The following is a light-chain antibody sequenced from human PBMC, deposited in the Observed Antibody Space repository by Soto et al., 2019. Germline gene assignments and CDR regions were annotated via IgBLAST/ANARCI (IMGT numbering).Light chain of an antibody. CDR1: SGDVGGYNY. V-gene: IGLV2-14*01. Sequence: QSVLTQPASVSGSPGQSITISRTGTSGDVGGYNYVSWYQQHPGKAPKLMIYEVSNRPSGVSNRFSGSKSGNTASLTISGLQAEDEADYYCSSYTSSSTLVFGTGTKVTVL. CDR2: EVS. J-gene: IGLJ1*01. CDR3: SSYTSSSTLV.